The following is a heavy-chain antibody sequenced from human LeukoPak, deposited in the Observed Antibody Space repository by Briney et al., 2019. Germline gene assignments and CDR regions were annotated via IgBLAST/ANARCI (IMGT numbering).Heavy chain of an antibody. D-gene: IGHD3-22*01. J-gene: IGHJ4*02. CDR3: ARGFYYYDSSGYTYYFDY. CDR1: GGSISSYY. CDR2: IYYSGST. V-gene: IGHV4-59*01. Sequence: KPSETLSLTCTVSGGSISSYYWSWIRQPPGKGREWIGYIYYSGSTNYNPSLKSRVTISVDTSKNQFSLKLSSVTAADTAVYYCARGFYYYDSSGYTYYFDYWGQGTLVTVSS.